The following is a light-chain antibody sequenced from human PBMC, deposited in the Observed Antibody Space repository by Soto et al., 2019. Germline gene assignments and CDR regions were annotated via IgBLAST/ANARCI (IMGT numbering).Light chain of an antibody. V-gene: IGKV1-17*01. CDR2: EAS. CDR3: LQYSTYPWT. CDR1: QDIRND. Sequence: DMQMTQSPSSLSASVGDRVTITRRASQDIRNDLDRFQQKPAKAPERLIYEASNLQSGVPSRFSGSGSGTEFTLTISSLQAEDFATYFCLQYSTYPWTFGQGTKVEIK. J-gene: IGKJ1*01.